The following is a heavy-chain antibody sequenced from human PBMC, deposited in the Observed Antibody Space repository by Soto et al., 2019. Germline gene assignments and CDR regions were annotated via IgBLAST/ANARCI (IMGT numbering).Heavy chain of an antibody. J-gene: IGHJ6*02. V-gene: IGHV1-69*01. D-gene: IGHD3-16*01. Sequence: QVQLVQSGAEVKKPGSSVKVSCKASGGTFSSYAISWVRQAPGQGLEWMGGIIPIFGTANYAQKFQGRVTITADESTSTAYMELSSLRSEDTAVYYCARDLFTASQGYYYGMDVWGQGTTVTVSS. CDR2: IIPIFGTA. CDR3: ARDLFTASQGYYYGMDV. CDR1: GGTFSSYA.